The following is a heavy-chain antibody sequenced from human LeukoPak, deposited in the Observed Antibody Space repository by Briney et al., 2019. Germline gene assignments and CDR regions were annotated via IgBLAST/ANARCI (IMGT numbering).Heavy chain of an antibody. CDR2: INPNSGGT. V-gene: IGHV1-2*02. Sequence: ASVKVTCKASGYTFTGYYMHWVRQAPGRGLEWMGWINPNSGGTNYAQKFQGRVTMTRDTSISTAYMELSRLRSNDTAVYYCASTPPYGGNSDYYYYYYMDVWGKGTTVTVSS. CDR1: GYTFTGYY. CDR3: ASTPPYGGNSDYYYYYYMDV. J-gene: IGHJ6*03. D-gene: IGHD4-23*01.